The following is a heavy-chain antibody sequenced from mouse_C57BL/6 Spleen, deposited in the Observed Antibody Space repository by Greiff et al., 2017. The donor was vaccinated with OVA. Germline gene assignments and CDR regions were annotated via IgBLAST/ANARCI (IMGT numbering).Heavy chain of an antibody. CDR2: IDPETGGT. CDR3: TRRVSWYCDV. D-gene: IGHD2-2*01. J-gene: IGHJ1*03. V-gene: IGHV1-15*01. CDR1: GYTFTDYE. Sequence: VQLVESGAELVRPGASVTLSCKASGYTFTDYEMHWVKQTPVHGLEWIGAIDPETGGTAYNQKFKGKAILTADKSSSTAYMELRSLTSEDSAVYYCTRRVSWYCDVWGTGTTVTVSS.